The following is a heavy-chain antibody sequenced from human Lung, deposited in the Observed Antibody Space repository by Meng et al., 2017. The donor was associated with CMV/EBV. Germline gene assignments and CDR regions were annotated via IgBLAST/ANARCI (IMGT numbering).Heavy chain of an antibody. CDR1: GGPISISTW. D-gene: IGHD6-19*01. V-gene: IGHV4-4*02. Sequence: QRHLKGSGPGLGKPWGTLSPTWPVSGGPISISTWWSWVRQPPGKGLEWIGEIYHSGGTNYNPSLRGRVTISLDKSKNQFSLTLRSVTAADTAVYYCARDPYATGWAGWGQGTLVTVSS. CDR2: IYHSGGT. J-gene: IGHJ4*02. CDR3: ARDPYATGWAG.